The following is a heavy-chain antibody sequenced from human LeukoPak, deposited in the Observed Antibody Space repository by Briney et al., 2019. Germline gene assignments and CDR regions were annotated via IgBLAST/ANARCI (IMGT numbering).Heavy chain of an antibody. Sequence: PGGSLRLSCAASGFTFSSYAMSWVRQAPGKGLEWVSGISGSGDNTYYADSVKGRFTISRDNSKNTPYVQVNSLGTEDTAAYYCAKGSYYDSNGSFYFDYWGQGTLVTVSS. CDR2: ISGSGDNT. D-gene: IGHD3-22*01. J-gene: IGHJ4*02. V-gene: IGHV3-23*01. CDR3: AKGSYYDSNGSFYFDY. CDR1: GFTFSSYA.